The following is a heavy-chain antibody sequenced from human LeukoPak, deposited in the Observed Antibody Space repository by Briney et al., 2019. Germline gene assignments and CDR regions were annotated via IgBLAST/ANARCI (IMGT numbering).Heavy chain of an antibody. D-gene: IGHD2-21*01. Sequence: GGSLRLSCAASGFTFSSYAMSWVRQAPGKGLEWVSAISGSGSSTYYADSVKGRFTISRDNSKNTLYLQLNSLRAEDTALYYCAKDPVSIGPAFALWGPGTMVTVSS. CDR3: AKDPVSIGPAFAL. V-gene: IGHV3-23*01. J-gene: IGHJ3*01. CDR1: GFTFSSYA. CDR2: ISGSGSST.